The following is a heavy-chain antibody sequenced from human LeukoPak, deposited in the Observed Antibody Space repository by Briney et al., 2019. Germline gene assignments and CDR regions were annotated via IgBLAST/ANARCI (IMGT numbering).Heavy chain of an antibody. CDR1: GFTFGSYA. J-gene: IGHJ4*02. CDR2: ISGSGGST. CDR3: VKTTAGYSSGRYPGWPVDY. D-gene: IGHD6-19*01. Sequence: PGGSLRLSCAASGFTFGSYAMYWVRLAPGKGLEWVSGISGSGGSTFYADSVKGRFTISRDNSENTVYLQMNSLRADDTAVYYCVKTTAGYSSGRYPGWPVDYWGQGTLVTVSS. V-gene: IGHV3-23*01.